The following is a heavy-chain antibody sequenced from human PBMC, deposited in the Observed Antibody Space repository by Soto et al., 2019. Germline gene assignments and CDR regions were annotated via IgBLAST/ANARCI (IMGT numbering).Heavy chain of an antibody. Sequence: VQLLESGGGLVQFGGSLRLSCAASGFMFSSYAMTWVRQAPGKGLEWVAVIWYDGSNKYYADSVKGRFTISRDNSKNTLYLQMNSLRAEDTAVYYCARVRPSGDAFDIWGQGTMVTVSS. V-gene: IGHV3-33*08. D-gene: IGHD6-25*01. J-gene: IGHJ3*02. CDR2: IWYDGSNK. CDR1: GFMFSSYA. CDR3: ARVRPSGDAFDI.